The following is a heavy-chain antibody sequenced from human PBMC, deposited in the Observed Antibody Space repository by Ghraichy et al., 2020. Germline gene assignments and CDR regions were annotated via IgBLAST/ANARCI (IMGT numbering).Heavy chain of an antibody. Sequence: SQTLSLTCTVSGGSISSGGYYWSWIRQHPGKGLEWIGYIYYSGSTYYNPSLKSRVTISVDTSKNQFSLKLSSVTAADTAVYYCARARTSHIVVVTALPHYYGMDVWGQGTTVTVSS. CDR2: IYYSGST. V-gene: IGHV4-31*03. J-gene: IGHJ6*02. CDR3: ARARTSHIVVVTALPHYYGMDV. CDR1: GGSISSGGYY. D-gene: IGHD2-21*02.